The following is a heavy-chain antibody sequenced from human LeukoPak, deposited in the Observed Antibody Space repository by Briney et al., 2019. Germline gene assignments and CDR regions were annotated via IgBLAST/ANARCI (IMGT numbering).Heavy chain of an antibody. Sequence: PGGSLRLSCSASGFPFSSYAMHWVRQAPGKGLEYVSAISDSGGSTYYADSVKGRFTISRDNSKNTLYLQMNSLRAEDTAVYYCARVKYDYGDSYFDYWGQGTLVTVSS. CDR1: GFPFSSYA. J-gene: IGHJ4*02. CDR2: ISDSGGST. D-gene: IGHD4-17*01. V-gene: IGHV3-64*04. CDR3: ARVKYDYGDSYFDY.